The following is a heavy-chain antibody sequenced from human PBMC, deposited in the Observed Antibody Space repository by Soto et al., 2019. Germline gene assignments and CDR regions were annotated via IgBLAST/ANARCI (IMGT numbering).Heavy chain of an antibody. Sequence: SVKVSCKASGGTFSSYAISWVRQAPGQGLEWMGGIIPIFGTANYAQKFQGRVTITADESTSTAYMELSSLRSEDTAVYYCARDPDEGYCSGGSCSGVGALDIWGQGTMVTVSS. CDR1: GGTFSSYA. CDR2: IIPIFGTA. V-gene: IGHV1-69*13. D-gene: IGHD2-15*01. CDR3: ARDPDEGYCSGGSCSGVGALDI. J-gene: IGHJ3*02.